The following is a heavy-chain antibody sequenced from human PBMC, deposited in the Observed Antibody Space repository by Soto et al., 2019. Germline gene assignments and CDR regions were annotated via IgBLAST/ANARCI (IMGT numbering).Heavy chain of an antibody. CDR1: GGSINSGVFY. V-gene: IGHV4-31*03. CDR3: ARVAVWFGAIDY. J-gene: IGHJ4*02. Sequence: SETLSLTCTVSGGSINSGVFYWSWIRQQPGKGLDWIGYIYYSGTTYYNPSLKSRVTISVDTSKNQFSLKLNSVTAADTAIYYCARVAVWFGAIDYWGQGTLVTV. D-gene: IGHD3-10*01. CDR2: IYYSGTT.